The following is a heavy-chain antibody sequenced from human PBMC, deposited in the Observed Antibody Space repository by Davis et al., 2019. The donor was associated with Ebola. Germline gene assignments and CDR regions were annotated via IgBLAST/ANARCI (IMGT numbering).Heavy chain of an antibody. J-gene: IGHJ5*02. CDR2: IYYSGST. CDR3: ARGEYDYVWGSYRYTGPTWFDP. CDR1: GGSISSYY. Sequence: SETLSLTCTVSGGSISSYYWSWIRQPPGKGLEWIGYIYYSGSTNYNPSLKSRVTISVDTSKNQFSLKLCSVTAADTAVYYCARGEYDYVWGSYRYTGPTWFDPWGQGTLVTVSS. D-gene: IGHD3-16*02. V-gene: IGHV4-59*08.